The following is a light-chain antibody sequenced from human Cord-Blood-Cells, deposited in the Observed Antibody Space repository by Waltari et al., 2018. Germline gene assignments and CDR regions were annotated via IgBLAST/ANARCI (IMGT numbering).Light chain of an antibody. CDR3: QQYYSTLT. Sequence: DIVMTQSPDSLAVSLGERATINCKSSQSVLYSSNNKNYLAWYQQKPGQPPKLLIYWASTRESGVPDRFSGSGSGTDFTLTISSLQAEDLAVYYCQQYYSTLTFGRGTKVEIK. CDR2: WAS. J-gene: IGKJ4*01. V-gene: IGKV4-1*01. CDR1: QSVLYSSNNKNY.